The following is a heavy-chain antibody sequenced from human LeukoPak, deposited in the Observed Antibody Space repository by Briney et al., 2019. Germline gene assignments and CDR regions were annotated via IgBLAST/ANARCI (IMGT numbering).Heavy chain of an antibody. CDR2: VSGSGTYT. CDR1: GLTFNNYV. Sequence: GGSLRLSCEASGLTFNNYVMTWVRQAPGKGLEWVSVVSGSGTYTYYADSLKDRFTISRDNSKNTLYLEMKSLRADDTAVYYCAKQVGSSWLFDSWGQGTLVTVSS. J-gene: IGHJ5*01. D-gene: IGHD6-13*01. V-gene: IGHV3-23*01. CDR3: AKQVGSSWLFDS.